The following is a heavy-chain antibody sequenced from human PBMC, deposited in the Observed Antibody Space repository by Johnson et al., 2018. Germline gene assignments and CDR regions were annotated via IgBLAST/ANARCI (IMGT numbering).Heavy chain of an antibody. Sequence: VQLVESGGALVQPGQSXRLSCTASGFTFKDYAMTWIRQAPGKGLEWVGIIRRNTYGGTTAYAASLRGRLTISRDDSKSITYLQMTSLKSEDNAVYYCARVGTNDVFDIWGQGAVVTVSS. J-gene: IGHJ3*02. CDR3: ARVGTNDVFDI. D-gene: IGHD1-14*01. CDR2: IRRNTYGGTT. CDR1: GFTFKDYA. V-gene: IGHV3-49*03.